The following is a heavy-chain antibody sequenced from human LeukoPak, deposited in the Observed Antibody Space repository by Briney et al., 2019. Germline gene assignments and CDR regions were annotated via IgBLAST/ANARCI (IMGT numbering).Heavy chain of an antibody. CDR3: ARAGIAAAGHNWFDP. J-gene: IGHJ5*02. D-gene: IGHD6-13*01. V-gene: IGHV3-21*01. CDR2: ISTSSSYI. Sequence: GGSLRLPCAASGFTLSNAWMSWVRQAPGKGLEWVSFISTSSSYIYYADSVKGRFTISRDNSKNTLYLQMNSLRAEDTAVYYCARAGIAAAGHNWFDPWGQRTLVTVSS. CDR1: GFTLSNAW.